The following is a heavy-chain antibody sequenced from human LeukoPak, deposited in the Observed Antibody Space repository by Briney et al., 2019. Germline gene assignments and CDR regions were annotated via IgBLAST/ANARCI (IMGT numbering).Heavy chain of an antibody. Sequence: XSYYWGWIXXXXGKGLEWIGSIYYSGSTYYNPSLKSRVTISVDTSKNQFSLKLSSVTAADTAVYYCASQKTYYYDSSGYYYWDYFDYWGQGTLVTVSS. CDR2: IYYSGST. J-gene: IGHJ4*02. CDR1: XSYY. D-gene: IGHD3-22*01. V-gene: IGHV4-39*01. CDR3: ASQKTYYYDSSGYYYWDYFDY.